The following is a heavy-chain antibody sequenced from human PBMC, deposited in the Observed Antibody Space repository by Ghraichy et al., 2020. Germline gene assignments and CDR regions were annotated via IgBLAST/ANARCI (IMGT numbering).Heavy chain of an antibody. D-gene: IGHD6-13*01. V-gene: IGHV3-9*01. Sequence: SLNISCAASGFTFDDYAIHWVRQAPGKGLEWVSGISWNSGNIAYADSVKGRFTISRDNARNSLYLQMNSLRPEDTALYYCAKDRFSTTWYYNYYFDYWGQGTLVTVSS. CDR3: AKDRFSTTWYYNYYFDY. CDR1: GFTFDDYA. CDR2: ISWNSGNI. J-gene: IGHJ4*02.